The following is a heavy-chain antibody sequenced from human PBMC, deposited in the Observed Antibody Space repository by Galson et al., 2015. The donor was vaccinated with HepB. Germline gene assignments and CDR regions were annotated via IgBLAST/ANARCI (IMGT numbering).Heavy chain of an antibody. CDR2: ISANNGRT. CDR1: GYTFTSNG. Sequence: SVKVPCKAAGYTFTSNGISWVRQAPGRGLEWVGWISANNGRTTYAWRLLGRLTLTTDTSTSTAYMELRSLRSDDTAIYYCARDRSHSLDFWGQGTLVTVSS. D-gene: IGHD2-15*01. V-gene: IGHV1-18*04. CDR3: ARDRSHSLDF. J-gene: IGHJ4*02.